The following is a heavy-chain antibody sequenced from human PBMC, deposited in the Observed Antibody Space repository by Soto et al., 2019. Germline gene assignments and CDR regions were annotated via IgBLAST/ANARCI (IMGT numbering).Heavy chain of an antibody. V-gene: IGHV4-31*03. CDR2: IYYSGTT. Sequence: QVQLQESGPGLVEPSQTLSLICTVSGGSISSGDYYWSWIRQLPGKGLEWIGYIYYSGTTFHNPSLQSRVSISVDTSKNLFSLKLRSMTAADTAVYYCARTSGDYGLSKYFQHWGQGTLVTVSS. J-gene: IGHJ1*01. CDR1: GGSISSGDYY. D-gene: IGHD4-17*01. CDR3: ARTSGDYGLSKYFQH.